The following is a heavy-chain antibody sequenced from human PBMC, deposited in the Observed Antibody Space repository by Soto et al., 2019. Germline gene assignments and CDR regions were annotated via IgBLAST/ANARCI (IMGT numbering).Heavy chain of an antibody. CDR3: ARESIIRGMDV. V-gene: IGHV3-11*06. Sequence: PGGSLRLSCAASGFTFSDYYMSWIRQAPGKGLEWISYISGSRDYIDYAESLKGRFTISRDNANNSLYLQMNSLRAGDTAVYFCARESIIRGMDVWGQGTTVTVSS. D-gene: IGHD3-10*01. J-gene: IGHJ6*02. CDR1: GFTFSDYY. CDR2: ISGSRDYI.